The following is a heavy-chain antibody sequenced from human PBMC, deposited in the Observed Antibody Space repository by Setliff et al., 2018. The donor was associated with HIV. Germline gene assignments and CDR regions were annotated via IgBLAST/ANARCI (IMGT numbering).Heavy chain of an antibody. CDR2: ISSTGTYI. J-gene: IGHJ4*02. Sequence: GGSLRLSCAASGFNFSSHTMNWIRQAPGKGLEWVSSISSTGTYIYYADSMKGRFTISRDNAKNSLYLQMNRLRADDTAAYYCCTGPLNTYGWDHWGQGTMVTVSS. V-gene: IGHV3-21*01. CDR1: GFNFSSHT. CDR3: CTGPLNTYGWDH. D-gene: IGHD5-18*01.